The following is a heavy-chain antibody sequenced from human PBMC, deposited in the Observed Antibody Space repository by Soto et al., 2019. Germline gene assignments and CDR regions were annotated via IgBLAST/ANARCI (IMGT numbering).Heavy chain of an antibody. CDR1: GFTFSSYS. CDR2: ISSSSSYI. J-gene: IGHJ4*02. CDR3: ARDRIVATTPPKY. V-gene: IGHV3-21*01. Sequence: GGSLRLSCAASGFTFSSYSMNWVRQAPGKGLEWVSSISSSSSYIYYADSVKGRFTISRDNAKNSLYLQMNSLRAEDTAVYYCARDRIVATTPPKYWGQGTLVTVSS. D-gene: IGHD5-12*01.